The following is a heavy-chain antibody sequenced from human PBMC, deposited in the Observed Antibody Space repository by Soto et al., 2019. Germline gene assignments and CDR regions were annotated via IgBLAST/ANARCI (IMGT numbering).Heavy chain of an antibody. V-gene: IGHV4-59*01. J-gene: IGHJ4*02. Sequence: SETLSLTCTVSGGSIGSNYWTWIRQPPGKGLEWIGYVYNSGSTNYNPSLKSRVTISEDTSKSQFSLKVNSMTAADTAVYYCARYRREAVAGYTLDNWGQGILVTAPQ. CDR2: VYNSGST. CDR1: GGSIGSNY. D-gene: IGHD6-13*01. CDR3: ARYRREAVAGYTLDN.